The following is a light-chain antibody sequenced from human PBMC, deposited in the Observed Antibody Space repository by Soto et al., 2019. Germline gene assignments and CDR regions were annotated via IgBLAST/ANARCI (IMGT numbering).Light chain of an antibody. CDR2: LNSDGSH. J-gene: IGLJ2*01. Sequence: QAVVTQSPSASASLGASVKLTCTLSSGHSTYAIAWHQQKPDKGPRYLMKLNSDGSHSKGDGIPDRFSGSSSGAERHLTISSLQSEDEADYYCQTWGTAIHDVVFGGGTKLTVL. CDR1: SGHSTYA. V-gene: IGLV4-69*01. CDR3: QTWGTAIHDVV.